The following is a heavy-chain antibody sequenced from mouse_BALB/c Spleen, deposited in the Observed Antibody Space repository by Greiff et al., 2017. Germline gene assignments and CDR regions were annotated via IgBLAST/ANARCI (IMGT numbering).Heavy chain of an antibody. J-gene: IGHJ2*01. CDR2: IWAGGST. Sequence: VQRVESGPGLVAPSQSLSITCTVSGFSLTSYGVHWVRQPPGKGLEWLGVIWAGGSTNYNSALMSRLSISKDNSKSQVFLKMNSLQTDDTAMYYCARDRGTYYGNLDYWGQGTTLTVSS. V-gene: IGHV2-9*02. CDR1: GFSLTSYG. D-gene: IGHD2-10*01. CDR3: ARDRGTYYGNLDY.